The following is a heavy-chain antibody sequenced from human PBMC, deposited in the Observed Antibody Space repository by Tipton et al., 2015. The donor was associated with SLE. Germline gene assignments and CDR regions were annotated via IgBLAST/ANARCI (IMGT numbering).Heavy chain of an antibody. CDR3: ARRYSSGYLFDS. D-gene: IGHD5-12*01. CDR2: IYYGGST. CDR1: GGSISTYY. J-gene: IGHJ4*02. Sequence: TLSLTCTVSGGSISTYYWSWIRQAPGKGLEWIGYIYYGGSTNYNPSLESRVTMSVDTSKNQFSLKLRSVTAADTAVYYCARRYSSGYLFDSWGQGTLVAVSS. V-gene: IGHV4-59*01.